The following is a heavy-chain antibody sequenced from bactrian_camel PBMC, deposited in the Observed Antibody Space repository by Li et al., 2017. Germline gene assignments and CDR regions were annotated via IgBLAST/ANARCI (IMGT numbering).Heavy chain of an antibody. CDR3: VRDVGHDSLAPADLGY. CDR2: IYSDESST. CDR1: GFTFSDYQ. V-gene: IGHV3S10*01. D-gene: IGHD1*01. Sequence: DVQLVESGGGLVQPGGSLRLSCVASGFTFSDYQMSWVRQAPGKGLEWVSGIYSDESSTGYEGSVKGRFTISRDNAKNTVFLRMNSPKPEDTAVYYCVRDVGHDSLAPADLGYWGRGTQVTVS. J-gene: IGHJ6*01.